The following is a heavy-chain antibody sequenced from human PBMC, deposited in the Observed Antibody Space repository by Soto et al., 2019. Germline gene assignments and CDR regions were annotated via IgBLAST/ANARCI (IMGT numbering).Heavy chain of an antibody. Sequence: PSETLSLTCAVSGGSITSNIWWSWVRQPPGKGLEWIGEIYHSGNTNYNPPLKSRVTLSVDKSKSQISLKQTSVTAADTAVYYCARLVMGATAHYYVLDVWGQGTTVTAP. CDR1: GGSITSNIW. CDR3: ARLVMGATAHYYVLDV. J-gene: IGHJ6*02. V-gene: IGHV4-4*02. CDR2: IYHSGNT. D-gene: IGHD1-26*01.